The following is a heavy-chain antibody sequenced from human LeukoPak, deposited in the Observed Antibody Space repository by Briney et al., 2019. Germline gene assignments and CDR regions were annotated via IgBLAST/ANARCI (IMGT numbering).Heavy chain of an antibody. Sequence: SETLSLTCTVSGGSISRSSYYWGWIRQPPGKGLEWIGSIYYSGITYYNPSLKSRVTISVDTSKNQFSLKLSSVTAADTAVYYCARGARGSWYRSPVDYWGQGTLVTVSS. CDR1: GGSISRSSYY. CDR3: ARGARGSWYRSPVDY. V-gene: IGHV4-39*07. CDR2: IYYSGIT. J-gene: IGHJ4*02. D-gene: IGHD6-13*01.